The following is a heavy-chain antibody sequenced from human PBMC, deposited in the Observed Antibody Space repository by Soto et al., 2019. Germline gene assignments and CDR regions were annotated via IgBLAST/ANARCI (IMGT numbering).Heavy chain of an antibody. V-gene: IGHV4-59*01. CDR1: SRSISNYH. J-gene: IGHJ3*02. CDR3: AREVYTDVGGIGFYDAGDI. Sequence: PSDTQALTWAICSRSISNYHWSRIQETPGRCMEWIGYVYFSGNTNYTPSLHSRVSISVDMSKNPFSLKLSSVTAEDTAMYYCAREVYTDVGGIGFYDAGDIWGTGRTV. D-gene: IGHD6-13*01. CDR2: VYFSGNT.